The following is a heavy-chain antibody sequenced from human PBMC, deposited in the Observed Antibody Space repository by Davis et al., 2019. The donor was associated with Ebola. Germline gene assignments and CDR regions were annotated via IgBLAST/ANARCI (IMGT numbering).Heavy chain of an antibody. V-gene: IGHV4-59*01. CDR2: NAYTGNT. J-gene: IGHJ3*01. Sequence: PSETLSLTCTVSGASMTSYYWSWIRQPPGKGLEWIGYNAYTGNTIYNPSLKSRVTISGDTSKKQFSLRLSSVTAADTAVYYCARGGLVPAALYLWGQGTMVTVSS. D-gene: IGHD2-2*01. CDR3: ARGGLVPAALYL. CDR1: GASMTSYY.